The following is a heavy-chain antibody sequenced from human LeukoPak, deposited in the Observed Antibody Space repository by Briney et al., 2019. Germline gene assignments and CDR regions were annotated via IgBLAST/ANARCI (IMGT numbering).Heavy chain of an antibody. Sequence: GSLRLSCEASGLTFSIFEINWVRLAPGKGLEWVSFISSSGDIKPYADSVKGRFTVSRDNAKNSLYLHMNSLRAEDTAVYYCARGGSTGYNYNAFDMWGQGTMVAVSS. J-gene: IGHJ3*02. CDR3: ARGGSTGYNYNAFDM. CDR2: ISSSGDIK. D-gene: IGHD3-22*01. V-gene: IGHV3-48*03. CDR1: GLTFSIFE.